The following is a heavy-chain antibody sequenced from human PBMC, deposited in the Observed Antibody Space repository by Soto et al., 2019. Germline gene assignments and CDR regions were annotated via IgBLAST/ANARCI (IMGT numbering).Heavy chain of an antibody. V-gene: IGHV4-39*01. CDR2: IYYNGRT. D-gene: IGHD3-10*01. CDR1: GGSISFATAY. Sequence: QLQLQESGPGLVKPSETLSLTCSVSGGSISFATAYWGWIRQSPGKGLEWLGTIYYNGRTYYNPSLPSRVTFAVDTSKHQFSLNLSSVTAADTAVYFCARICGSGTYPGWRGMDVWGQGTTVTVSS. CDR3: ARICGSGTYPGWRGMDV. J-gene: IGHJ6*02.